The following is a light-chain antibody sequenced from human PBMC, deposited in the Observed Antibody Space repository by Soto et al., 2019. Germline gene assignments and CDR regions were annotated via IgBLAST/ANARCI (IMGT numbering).Light chain of an antibody. CDR3: QSFDTRLNVV. V-gene: IGLV1-40*01. CDR1: SSNIGAGFS. J-gene: IGLJ2*01. Sequence: QPVLTQPPSVSGAPWQSVTISCTGTSSNIGAGFSVSWFQLLPETAPKLLMNGPSGVFDRFSASRSGTSASLTISRLQPEDEGDYFCQSFDTRLNVVFGGGTKLTVL.